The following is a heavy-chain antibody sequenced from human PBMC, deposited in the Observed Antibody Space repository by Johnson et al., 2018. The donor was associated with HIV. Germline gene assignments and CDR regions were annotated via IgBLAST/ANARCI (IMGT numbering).Heavy chain of an antibody. J-gene: IGHJ3*02. V-gene: IGHV3-30*04. D-gene: IGHD1-26*01. CDR1: GFTFSSYA. CDR2: ISYDGSTI. CDR3: ARDRGYSGSYFGAFDI. Sequence: QVLLVESGGGVVQPGRSLRLSCAVSGFTFSSYAMHWVRQAPGKGLEWVALISYDGSTIYYADSVKGRFTISRDNAKNSLYLQMNSLRAEDTAVYYCARDRGYSGSYFGAFDIWGQGTMVTVSS.